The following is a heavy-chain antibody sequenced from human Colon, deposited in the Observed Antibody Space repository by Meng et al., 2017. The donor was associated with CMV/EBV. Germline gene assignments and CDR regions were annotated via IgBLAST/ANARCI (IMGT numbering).Heavy chain of an antibody. CDR1: GFPFNSHS. J-gene: IGHJ4*02. CDR3: MRDLLPIRLIPAAQDY. Sequence: GESLKIPCEGSGFPFNSHSMNRVRQAPGKGLEWVSYISSSGKDEYYADSVKGRFTISRNNDKTSVSLQMIALKVEDTAVYNCMRDLLPIRLIPAAQDYWGQGTLVTVSS. D-gene: IGHD2-2*01. V-gene: IGHV3-21*05. CDR2: ISSSGKDE.